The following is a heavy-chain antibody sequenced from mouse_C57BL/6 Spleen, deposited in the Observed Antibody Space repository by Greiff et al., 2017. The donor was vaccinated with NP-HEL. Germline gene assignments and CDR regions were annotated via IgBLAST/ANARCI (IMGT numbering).Heavy chain of an antibody. V-gene: IGHV3-6*01. D-gene: IGHD3-3*01. Sequence: VQLQQSGPGLVKPSQSLSLTCSVTGYSITSGYYWNWIRQFPGNKLEWMGYISYDGSNNYNPSLKNRISITRDTSKNQFFLKLNSVTTEDTATYYCARESGQGDYWGQGTSVTVSS. CDR1: GYSITSGYY. J-gene: IGHJ4*01. CDR3: ARESGQGDY. CDR2: ISYDGSN.